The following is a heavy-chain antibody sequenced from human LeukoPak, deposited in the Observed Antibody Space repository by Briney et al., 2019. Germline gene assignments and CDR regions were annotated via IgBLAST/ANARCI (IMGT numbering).Heavy chain of an antibody. CDR2: IYTSGST. J-gene: IGHJ3*02. CDR3: ARALGYSDAFDI. V-gene: IGHV4-61*02. CDR1: GGSISSGSYY. Sequence: PSQTLSLTCTVSGGSISSGSYYWSWIRQPAGKGLEWIGRIYTSGSTNYNPSLKSRATISVDTSKNQFSLKLSSVTAADTAVYYCARALGYSDAFDIWGQGTMVTVSS. D-gene: IGHD5-18*01.